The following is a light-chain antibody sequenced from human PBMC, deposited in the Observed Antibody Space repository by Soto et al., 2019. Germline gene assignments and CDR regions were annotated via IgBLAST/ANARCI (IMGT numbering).Light chain of an antibody. Sequence: EICMTQCPATLSGSLWEMAPLSRRASQSVSSSFAGYQQKNRQAARLLIYGASTRATGSPARLSGGGSGTEFSLPISSLQSEDFAVYYCQQYNNWPPITFGQGTRLEIK. CDR1: QSVSSS. CDR3: QQYNNWPPIT. J-gene: IGKJ5*01. CDR2: GAS. V-gene: IGKV3-15*01.